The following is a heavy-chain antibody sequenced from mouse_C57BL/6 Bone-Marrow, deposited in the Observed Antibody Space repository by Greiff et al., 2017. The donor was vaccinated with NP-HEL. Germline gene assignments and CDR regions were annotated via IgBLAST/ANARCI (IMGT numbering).Heavy chain of an antibody. Sequence: EVKLVESGGGLVQPGGSLSLSCAASGFTFTDYYMSWVRQPPGKALEWLGFIRNKANGYTTEYSASVKGRFTISRDNSQSILYLQMNALRAEDSATYYCARSDYDYDRGFLFAYWGQGTLVTVSA. J-gene: IGHJ3*01. CDR3: ARSDYDYDRGFLFAY. CDR1: GFTFTDYY. D-gene: IGHD2-4*01. V-gene: IGHV7-3*01. CDR2: IRNKANGYTT.